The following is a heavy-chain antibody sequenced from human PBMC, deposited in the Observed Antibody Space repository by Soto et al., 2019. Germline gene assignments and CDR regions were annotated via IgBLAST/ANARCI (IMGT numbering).Heavy chain of an antibody. CDR2: ISAHNGNT. CDR3: ARGRYGDY. V-gene: IGHV1-18*01. CDR1: DYTFTSYG. J-gene: IGHJ4*02. Sequence: QVHLVQSGAEVKKPGASVKVACKASDYTFTSYGITWVRQAPGQGLEWMGWISAHNGNTDYAQKLQGRVIVTRDTSTSTAYMELRSLISDDTAVYYSARGRYGDYWGQGVLVTVSS. D-gene: IGHD1-1*01.